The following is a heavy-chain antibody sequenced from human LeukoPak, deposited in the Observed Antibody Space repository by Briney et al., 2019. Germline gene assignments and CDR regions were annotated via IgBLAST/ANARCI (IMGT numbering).Heavy chain of an antibody. Sequence: GGSLRLSCAASGFTFSSYGMHWVRQAPGKGLEWVAVISYDGSNKYYADSVKGRFTTSRDNSKNTLYLQMNSLRAEDTAVYYCASTRYSGSYHGYYYYYMDVWGKGTTVTISS. J-gene: IGHJ6*03. CDR2: ISYDGSNK. V-gene: IGHV3-30*03. CDR1: GFTFSSYG. D-gene: IGHD1-26*01. CDR3: ASTRYSGSYHGYYYYYMDV.